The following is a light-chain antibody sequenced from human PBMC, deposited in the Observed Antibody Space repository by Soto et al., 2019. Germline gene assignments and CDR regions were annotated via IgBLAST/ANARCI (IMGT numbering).Light chain of an antibody. CDR1: QSVSSNY. Sequence: EIVLTQSPGTLSLSPGERATLSCRASQSVSSNYLAWYQQKPGQAPRLLIYGASTRATGIPDRFSGSGSGTDCTLTISTLEPEEFAVYYCQLYDNALYTFGQGTNLDIK. J-gene: IGKJ2*01. CDR3: QLYDNALYT. V-gene: IGKV3-20*01. CDR2: GAS.